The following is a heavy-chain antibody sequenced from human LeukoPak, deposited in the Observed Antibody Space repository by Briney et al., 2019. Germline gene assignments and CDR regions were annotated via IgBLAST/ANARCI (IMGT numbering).Heavy chain of an antibody. V-gene: IGHV3-21*01. D-gene: IGHD3-3*01. J-gene: IGHJ6*03. CDR2: ISSSSSYI. CDR1: GFTFSSYS. CDR3: ARANFGVETYYMDV. Sequence: GGSLRLSCAASGFTFSSYSMNWVRQAPGKGLEWVSSISSSSSYIYYADSVKGRFTISRDNAKNSLYLQMNSLRAEDTAVYYCARANFGVETYYMDVWGKGATVTVSS.